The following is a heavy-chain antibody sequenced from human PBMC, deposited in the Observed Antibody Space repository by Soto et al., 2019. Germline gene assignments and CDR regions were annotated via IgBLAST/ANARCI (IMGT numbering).Heavy chain of an antibody. V-gene: IGHV5-51*01. Sequence: PGESLKISCKGSGYSFTNYWIGWVRQMPGKGLEWMGIIYPGDSDTRYSPSLQGQVIISVDQSISTAYLQWSSLQASDTAMYYCARQDYNYAYFDFWGQGTLVTVSS. J-gene: IGHJ4*02. CDR3: ARQDYNYAYFDF. CDR2: IYPGDSDT. D-gene: IGHD5-18*01. CDR1: GYSFTNYW.